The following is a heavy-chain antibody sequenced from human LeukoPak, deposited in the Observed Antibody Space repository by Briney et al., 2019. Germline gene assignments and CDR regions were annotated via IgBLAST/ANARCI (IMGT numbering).Heavy chain of an antibody. V-gene: IGHV3-30*04. Sequence: GGSLRLSCAASGFTFSRSAMHWVRQAPGKGLEWVAIISYDGGNKYYADSVKGRFTISRDNSKNTLYLQMNSLRAEDTAVYYCAKGQSIAAAGTDYNNWFDPWGQGTLVTVSS. D-gene: IGHD6-13*01. CDR2: ISYDGGNK. CDR1: GFTFSRSA. J-gene: IGHJ5*02. CDR3: AKGQSIAAAGTDYNNWFDP.